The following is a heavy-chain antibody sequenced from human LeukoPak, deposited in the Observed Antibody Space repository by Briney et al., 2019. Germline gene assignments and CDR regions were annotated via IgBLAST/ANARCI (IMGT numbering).Heavy chain of an antibody. Sequence: PGGSLRLSCAASGFTFDDYAMHWVRQAPGKGLEWVSGISWNSGSIGYADSVKGRFTISRDNTKNTLYLQMNSLRAEDTAVYYCANSGVGATTGDYWGQGTLVTVSS. J-gene: IGHJ4*02. V-gene: IGHV3-9*01. D-gene: IGHD1-26*01. CDR3: ANSGVGATTGDY. CDR2: ISWNSGSI. CDR1: GFTFDDYA.